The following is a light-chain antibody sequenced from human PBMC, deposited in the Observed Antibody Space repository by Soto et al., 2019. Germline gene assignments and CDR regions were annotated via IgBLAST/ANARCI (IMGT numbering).Light chain of an antibody. CDR3: QQYSSYWT. J-gene: IGKJ1*01. CDR2: KSS. CDR1: QDLDKL. Sequence: ILMSQSPSSLSASIGDRVTITCRASQDLDKLLAWYQQKPGRAPNLLIYKSSTLRQGVPARFSGFGSGTAYIITITDLQPDDFATYYCQQYSSYWTFGQGTVVEMK. V-gene: IGKV1-5*01.